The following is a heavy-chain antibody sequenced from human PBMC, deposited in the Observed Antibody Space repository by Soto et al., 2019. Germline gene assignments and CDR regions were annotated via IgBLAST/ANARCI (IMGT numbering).Heavy chain of an antibody. CDR1: GFIFTAAY. CDR2: ISDSGTTI. J-gene: IGHJ4*02. V-gene: IGHV3-11*01. Sequence: PGGSLRLSCEASGFIFTAAYMSWIRQAPGKGLEWVAYISDSGTTIQYANSVKGRFIISRDNVKNSVSLQMSSLTVEDTALYYCAREDPISWPCDFWGQGTLVTVSS. CDR3: AREDPISWPCDF. D-gene: IGHD6-13*01.